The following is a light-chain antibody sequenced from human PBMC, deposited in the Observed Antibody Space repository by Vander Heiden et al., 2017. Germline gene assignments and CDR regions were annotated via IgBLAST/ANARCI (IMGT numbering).Light chain of an antibody. J-gene: IGLJ2*01. Sequence: QSALTQPPPVSGSPGQSVAISCTGTSSDVGGHNYVSWYQQRPNKAPKVLIYDVSKRPSGVPDRFSGSKSGNTASLTISGLQPEDEADYYCCSYAGSHTVVFGGGTKLTVL. CDR1: SSDVGGHNY. CDR3: CSYAGSHTVV. CDR2: DVS. V-gene: IGLV2-11*01.